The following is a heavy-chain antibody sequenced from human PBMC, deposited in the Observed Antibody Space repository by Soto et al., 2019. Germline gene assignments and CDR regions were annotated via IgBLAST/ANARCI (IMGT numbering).Heavy chain of an antibody. D-gene: IGHD6-19*01. J-gene: IGHJ6*02. CDR2: IMPIFGRA. Sequence: QVQLVQSGAEVKKPGSSVKVSCKASGGTFSNYAFSWVRQAPGQGLEWLGGIMPIFGRADYAQKFRGRVTITADEPTTTAHMELGSLRSEDTAVYYCASWLKEAGIGGNYDYRMDVWGQGTTVTVSS. CDR3: ASWLKEAGIGGNYDYRMDV. V-gene: IGHV1-69*12. CDR1: GGTFSNYA.